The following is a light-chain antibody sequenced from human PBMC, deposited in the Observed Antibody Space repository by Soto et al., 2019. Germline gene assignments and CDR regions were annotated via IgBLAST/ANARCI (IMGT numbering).Light chain of an antibody. Sequence: IQLTQSPSCLPASVGDRVPITCGASQSISSYLNWYQQKPGKAPKLLIYAASSLQSGVPSRFSGSGSGTDFTLTISSLQPEDFATYYCQQSYSTSWTLGQGTKVEI. V-gene: IGKV1-39*01. CDR1: QSISSY. J-gene: IGKJ1*01. CDR3: QQSYSTSWT. CDR2: AAS.